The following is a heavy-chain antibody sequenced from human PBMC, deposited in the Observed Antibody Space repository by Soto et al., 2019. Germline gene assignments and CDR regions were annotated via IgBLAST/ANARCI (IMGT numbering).Heavy chain of an antibody. CDR3: AGDQGLNVPAVVGDKFDS. CDR2: INSYNGDT. D-gene: IGHD3-16*01. J-gene: IGHJ5*01. CDR1: GYDFIGHG. Sequence: QVQLVQSGGEEKKPGASVKVSCKASGYDFIGHGISWMRQARGQGLEWMGWINSYNGDTKYARKYQDRITLNKEKSTRTVYMELTRLRSDDTAVYYCAGDQGLNVPAVVGDKFDSCGQGALVTVSS. V-gene: IGHV1-18*04.